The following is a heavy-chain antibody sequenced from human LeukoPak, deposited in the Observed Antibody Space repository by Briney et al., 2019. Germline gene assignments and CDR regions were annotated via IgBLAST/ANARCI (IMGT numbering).Heavy chain of an antibody. Sequence: SETLSLTCAVSGYSISSGYYWGWIRQPPGKGLEWIGSIYHSGSTYYNPSLKSRVTISVDTSKNQFSLKLSSVTAADTAVYYCPSGKYYYDSSGSDYWGQGTLVTVSS. V-gene: IGHV4-38-2*01. J-gene: IGHJ4*02. CDR1: GYSISSGYY. CDR3: PSGKYYYDSSGSDY. CDR2: IYHSGST. D-gene: IGHD3-22*01.